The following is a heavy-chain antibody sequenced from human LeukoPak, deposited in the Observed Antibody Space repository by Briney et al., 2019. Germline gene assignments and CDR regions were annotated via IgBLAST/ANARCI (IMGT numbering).Heavy chain of an antibody. CDR3: ARDFGCTSTSCYGRFDY. D-gene: IGHD2-2*01. J-gene: IGHJ4*02. Sequence: ASVKVSCKASGGTCSSYAISWVRQAPGQGLEWMGGIIPIFGTANYAQKFQGRVTITTDESTSTAYMELSSLRSEDTAVYYCARDFGCTSTSCYGRFDYWGQGNLVTVSS. CDR2: IIPIFGTA. V-gene: IGHV1-69*05. CDR1: GGTCSSYA.